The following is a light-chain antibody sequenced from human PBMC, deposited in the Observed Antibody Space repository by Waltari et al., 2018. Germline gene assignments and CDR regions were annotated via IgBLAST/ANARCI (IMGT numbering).Light chain of an antibody. CDR2: KGN. V-gene: IGLV8-61*01. J-gene: IGLJ3*02. CDR3: SMYMGSGIWV. CDR1: SGSVSSTSY. Sequence: QTVLTQEPSLSVSPGGTVTLTCALSSGSVSSTSYATWYQQTPGQDPRTLVYKGNGRSSGVPDRFSGSILGNKAALTITGAQADDESDYYCSMYMGSGIWVFGGGTKLTVL.